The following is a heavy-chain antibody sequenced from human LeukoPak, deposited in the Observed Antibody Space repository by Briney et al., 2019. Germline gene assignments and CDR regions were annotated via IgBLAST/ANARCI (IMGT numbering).Heavy chain of an antibody. Sequence: PGGSLRLSCAASGFTFDDYGMSWVRQAPGKGLEWVSGINWNGGSTGYADSVKGRFTISRDNAKNSLDLQMSSLRAEDTAIYYCARIIPPYDAFDLWGQGTWVTVSS. J-gene: IGHJ3*01. D-gene: IGHD2-21*01. CDR1: GFTFDDYG. CDR3: ARIIPPYDAFDL. CDR2: INWNGGST. V-gene: IGHV3-20*04.